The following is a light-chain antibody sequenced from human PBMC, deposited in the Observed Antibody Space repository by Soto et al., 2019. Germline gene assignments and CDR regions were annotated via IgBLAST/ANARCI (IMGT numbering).Light chain of an antibody. CDR2: EVS. CDR1: SSDVGAYNS. J-gene: IGLJ2*01. CDR3: SSQRRGSTVVV. V-gene: IGLV2-14*01. Sequence: QSALTQPASVSGSPGQSITISCIGTSSDVGAYNSVSWYQQHPGKAPKLMIYEVSNRPPGVSYRFSGSKSGNTASLTISGLQTDDEADYYCSSQRRGSTVVVLGGGTKVTVL.